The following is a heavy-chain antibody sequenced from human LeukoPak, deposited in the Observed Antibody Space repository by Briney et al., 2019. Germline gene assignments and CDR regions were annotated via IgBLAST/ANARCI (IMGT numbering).Heavy chain of an antibody. CDR3: ARGGEAVAKSFGY. J-gene: IGHJ4*02. V-gene: IGHV4-34*01. D-gene: IGHD6-19*01. CDR2: INHSGST. CDR1: GGSFSGYY. Sequence: SETLPLTCAVYGGSFSGYYWSWIRQPPGKGLEWIGEINHSGSTNYNPSLKSRVTISVDTSKNQFSLKLSSVTAADTAVYYCARGGEAVAKSFGYWGQGTLVTVSS.